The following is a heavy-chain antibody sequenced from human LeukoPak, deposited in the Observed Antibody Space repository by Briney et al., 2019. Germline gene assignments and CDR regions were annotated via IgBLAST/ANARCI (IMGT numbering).Heavy chain of an antibody. V-gene: IGHV4-30-4*07. D-gene: IGHD4-17*01. CDR3: AREIYGDYV. CDR2: IYYSGST. Sequence: PSETLSLTCTVSGGSISSSSYSWSWIRQPPGKGLEWIGYIYYSGSTYYNPSLKSRVTISVDTSKNQFSLKLSSVTAADTAVYYCAREIYGDYVWGQGTLVTVSS. J-gene: IGHJ4*02. CDR1: GGSISSSSYS.